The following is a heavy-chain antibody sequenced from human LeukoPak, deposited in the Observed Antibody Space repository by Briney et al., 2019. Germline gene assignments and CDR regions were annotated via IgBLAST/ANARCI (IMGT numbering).Heavy chain of an antibody. J-gene: IGHJ6*03. D-gene: IGHD2-8*02. CDR2: ISSSSSTI. V-gene: IGHV3-48*01. Sequence: GGSLRLSCAASGFTFSSYSMNWVRQAPGKGLEWVSYISSSSSTIYYADSVEGRFTISRDNAKNSLYLQMNSLRAEDTAVYYCASTGGRGYYYYMDVWGKGTTVTVSS. CDR3: ASTGGRGYYYYMDV. CDR1: GFTFSSYS.